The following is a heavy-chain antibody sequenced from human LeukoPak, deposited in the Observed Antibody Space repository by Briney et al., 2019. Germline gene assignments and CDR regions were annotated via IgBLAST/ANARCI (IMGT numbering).Heavy chain of an antibody. V-gene: IGHV4-4*07. CDR3: ARLFPAAGTPYYYIMDV. CDR2: IYSSGSY. D-gene: IGHD6-13*01. J-gene: IGHJ6*02. Sequence: TSETLSLTCTVSGGSISSYYWSWIRQPAGKGLEWLGRIYSSGSYNYNPSLKSRVTMSVGTSKNHFSLRLSSVTAADTAVYYCARLFPAAGTPYYYIMDVWGQGTTVTVSS. CDR1: GGSISSYY.